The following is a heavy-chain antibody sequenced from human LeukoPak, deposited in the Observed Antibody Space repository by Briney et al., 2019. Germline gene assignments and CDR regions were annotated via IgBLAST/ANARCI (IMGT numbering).Heavy chain of an antibody. J-gene: IGHJ4*02. V-gene: IGHV5-51*01. CDR3: ASHSYSSSFDN. CDR1: EYNLTSYW. D-gene: IGHD6-13*01. CDR2: IYPGDSDT. Sequence: GESLKISCKGSEYNLTSYWIAWVRQMPGKGLEWMGIIYPGDSDTRYSPSFQGQVTISADKSISTAYLQWSSLRASDTAIYYCASHSYSSSFDNWGQGTLVTVSS.